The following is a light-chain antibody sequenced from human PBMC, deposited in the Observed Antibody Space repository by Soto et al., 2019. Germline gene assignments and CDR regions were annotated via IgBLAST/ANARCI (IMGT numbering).Light chain of an antibody. Sequence: EIVLTQSPGSLSLSPGEIATLSCSASQSVDSTFFAWYQQKPGQAPRLLIYGASKRATGIPDRFSGSGSGTDFTLTISRLEPEDFAVYYCQQYVSSVTFGQGTKVEIK. CDR2: GAS. CDR3: QQYVSSVT. V-gene: IGKV3-20*01. CDR1: QSVDSTF. J-gene: IGKJ1*01.